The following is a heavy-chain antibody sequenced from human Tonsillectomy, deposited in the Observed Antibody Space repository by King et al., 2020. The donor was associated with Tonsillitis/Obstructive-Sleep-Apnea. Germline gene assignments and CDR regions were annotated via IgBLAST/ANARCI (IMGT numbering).Heavy chain of an antibody. CDR2: INSDGSST. CDR3: ARDLCLGGCYYYMDV. V-gene: IGHV3-74*01. CDR1: GFTFRTYW. Sequence: VQLVESGGGLVQPGGSLRLSCAASGFTFRTYWMHWVRQAPGKGRVWVSRINSDGSSTSYADSVKGRFTISRDNAKNTLYLQMNGLRAEDTAVYYCARDLCLGGCYYYMDVWGKGTTVTVSS. D-gene: IGHD2-15*01. J-gene: IGHJ6*03.